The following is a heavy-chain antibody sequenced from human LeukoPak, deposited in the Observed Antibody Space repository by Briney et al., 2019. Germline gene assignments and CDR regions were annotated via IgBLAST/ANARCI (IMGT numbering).Heavy chain of an antibody. V-gene: IGHV3-23*01. D-gene: IGHD3-9*01. CDR1: GFTFSNYA. CDR2: ISGGGGNT. Sequence: GGSLRLSCAASGFTFSNYAMSWVRQAPGKGLEWVSSISGGGGNTYYADSVKGRFTISRDNSKNTLYLQMNSLRAEDTAVYYCAKDQDSYYDILTGYSTLGAFDIWGQGTMVTVSS. J-gene: IGHJ3*02. CDR3: AKDQDSYYDILTGYSTLGAFDI.